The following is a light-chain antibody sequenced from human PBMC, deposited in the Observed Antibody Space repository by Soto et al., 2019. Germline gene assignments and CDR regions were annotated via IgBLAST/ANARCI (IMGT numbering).Light chain of an antibody. V-gene: IGKV3-11*01. Sequence: EIVLTQSPATLSLSPGERATLSCRASQSVSSYLAWYQQKPGQAPRLLIYDASNRATGIPARFSGSGSGTDFTLTISSPEPEDVAVYYCQQRSNWPPITFGQGTRLEIK. CDR1: QSVSSY. CDR2: DAS. CDR3: QQRSNWPPIT. J-gene: IGKJ5*01.